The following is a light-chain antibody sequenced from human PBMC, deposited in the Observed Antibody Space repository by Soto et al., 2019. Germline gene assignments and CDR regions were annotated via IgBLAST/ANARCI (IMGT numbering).Light chain of an antibody. J-gene: IGKJ1*01. CDR3: QKYDSAPT. CDR1: QGISNA. Sequence: IQMTQSPSSLSASVGDRVTITFRASQGISNALAWYQQRPGKVPKLLMYAASTLQSGVPSRFSGSGSGTDFTLTISSLQPEDVATYYCQKYDSAPTFGQGTKVDIK. CDR2: AAS. V-gene: IGKV1-27*01.